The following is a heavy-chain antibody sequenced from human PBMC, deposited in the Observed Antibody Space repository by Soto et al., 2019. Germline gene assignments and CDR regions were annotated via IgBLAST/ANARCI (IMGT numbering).Heavy chain of an antibody. CDR2: ISSSSSYI. CDR1: GFTFSSYS. CDR3: ARSPTTTPPWFDP. J-gene: IGHJ5*02. D-gene: IGHD4-17*01. Sequence: GGSLRLSCAACGFTFSSYSMNGVRQAPGKGLEWVSSISSSSSYIYYADSVKGRFTISRDNAKNSLYLQMNSLRAEDTAVYYCARSPTTTPPWFDPWGQGTLVTVSS. V-gene: IGHV3-21*01.